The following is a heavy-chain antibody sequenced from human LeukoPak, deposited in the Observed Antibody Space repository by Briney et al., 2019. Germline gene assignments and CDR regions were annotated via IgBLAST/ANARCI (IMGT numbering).Heavy chain of an antibody. CDR1: GFTFSSYA. Sequence: GGSLRLSCAASGFTFSSYAMSWVRQAPGKGLEWASSISSSSSYIYYADSVKGRFTISRDNAKNSLYLQMNSLRAEDTAVYYCARDSGSYGGNSWDYWGQGTLVTVSS. D-gene: IGHD4-23*01. CDR2: ISSSSSYI. V-gene: IGHV3-21*01. J-gene: IGHJ4*02. CDR3: ARDSGSYGGNSWDY.